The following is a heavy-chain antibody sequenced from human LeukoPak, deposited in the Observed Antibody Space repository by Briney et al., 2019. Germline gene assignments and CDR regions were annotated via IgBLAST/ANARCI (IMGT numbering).Heavy chain of an antibody. J-gene: IGHJ5*02. V-gene: IGHV1-69*05. Sequence: GASVKVSCTASGGTFSSYAISWVRQAPGQGLEWMGGIIPIFGTANYAQKFQGRVTITTDESTSTAYMELSSLRSEDTAIYYCARADGWLQTDRWGQGTLVTVSS. CDR3: ARADGWLQTDR. D-gene: IGHD5-24*01. CDR1: GGTFSSYA. CDR2: IIPIFGTA.